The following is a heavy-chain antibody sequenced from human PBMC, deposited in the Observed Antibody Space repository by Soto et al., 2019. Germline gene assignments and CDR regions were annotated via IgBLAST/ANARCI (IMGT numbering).Heavy chain of an antibody. D-gene: IGHD6-13*01. Sequence: QVQLVQSGAEVKKPGASVKVSCKASGYTFTSYGISWVRQAPGQGLEWMGWISAYNGNTNYAQKLQGRVTMTTDTTTSTADMELGSLRSDDTAVYYCARDRSSWYYYYYGMDVWGQGTTVTVSS. CDR1: GYTFTSYG. V-gene: IGHV1-18*01. CDR3: ARDRSSWYYYYYGMDV. J-gene: IGHJ6*02. CDR2: ISAYNGNT.